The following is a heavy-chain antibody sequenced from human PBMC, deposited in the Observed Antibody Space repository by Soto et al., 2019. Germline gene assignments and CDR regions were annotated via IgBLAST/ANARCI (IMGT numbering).Heavy chain of an antibody. Sequence: TLSLTCTVSGGSLSSYYWSWIRQPPGKALEWLALIYWDDDKRYSPSLKNRLTITKDTSRNQVVLTLTNIDPVDTATYYCAHRTGVIKEFQLWGQGTLVTVSS. CDR3: AHRTGVIKEFQL. CDR1: GGSLSSYYW. V-gene: IGHV2-5*08. CDR2: IYWDDDK. J-gene: IGHJ1*01. D-gene: IGHD7-27*01.